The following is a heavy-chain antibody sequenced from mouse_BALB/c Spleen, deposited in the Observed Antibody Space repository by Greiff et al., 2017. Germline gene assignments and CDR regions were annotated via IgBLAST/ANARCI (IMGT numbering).Heavy chain of an antibody. D-gene: IGHD1-2*01. CDR1: GFSLTSYG. V-gene: IGHV2-9*02. CDR2: IWAGGST. J-gene: IGHJ2*01. Sequence: VQGVESGPGLVAPSQSLSITCTVSGFSLTSYGVHWVRQPPGKGLEWLGVIWAGGSTNYNSALMSRLSISKDNSKSQVFLKMNSLQTDDTAMYYCARDRRIHYYGYKDYWGQGTTLTVSS. CDR3: ARDRRIHYYGYKDY.